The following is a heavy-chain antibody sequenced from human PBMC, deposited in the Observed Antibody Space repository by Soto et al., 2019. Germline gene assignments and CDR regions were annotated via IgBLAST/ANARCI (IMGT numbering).Heavy chain of an antibody. Sequence: TLSLTCTFSGGSISSGGYYWSWIRQHPGKGLEWIGYIYYSGSTYYNPSLKSRVTISVDTSKNQFSLKLSSVTAADSAVYYCAKTPYYDILAGYYPYGMDVWGQETTVTVSS. CDR1: GGSISSGGYY. D-gene: IGHD3-9*01. V-gene: IGHV4-31*03. J-gene: IGHJ6*02. CDR2: IYYSGST. CDR3: AKTPYYDILAGYYPYGMDV.